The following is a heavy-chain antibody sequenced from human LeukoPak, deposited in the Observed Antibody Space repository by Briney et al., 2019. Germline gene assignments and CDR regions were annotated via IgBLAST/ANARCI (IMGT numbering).Heavy chain of an antibody. CDR2: ISNSDAKT. CDR3: AKATGTLTN. J-gene: IGHJ4*02. CDR1: GFTFGNYA. V-gene: IGHV3-23*01. Sequence: EGSLRLSCAASGFTFGNYAMSWVRQTPGKGLEWVSTISNSDAKTYYADSVKGRFTISRDNSKNTLYLQMNSLTAEDTAIFYCAKATGTLTNWGQGILVTVSS. D-gene: IGHD1-1*01.